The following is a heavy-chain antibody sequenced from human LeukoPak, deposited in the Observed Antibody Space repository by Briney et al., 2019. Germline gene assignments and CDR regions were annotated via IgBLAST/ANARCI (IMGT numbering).Heavy chain of an antibody. D-gene: IGHD4-17*01. CDR3: ARGLRATVTNPFDY. Sequence: GPSVKVSCKASGGTFSSYAISWVRQAPGQGLEWMGRINPILGIANYAQRFQGRVTITADKSTSTAYMELSSLRSEDTAVYYCARGLRATVTNPFDYWGQGTLVTVSS. V-gene: IGHV1-69*04. J-gene: IGHJ4*02. CDR1: GGTFSSYA. CDR2: INPILGIA.